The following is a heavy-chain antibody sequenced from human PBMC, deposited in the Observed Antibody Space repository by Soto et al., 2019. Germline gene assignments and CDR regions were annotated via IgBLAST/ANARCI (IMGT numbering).Heavy chain of an antibody. Sequence: ASVKVSCKASGYTFTSYGINWVRQATGQGLEWMGWMNPNSGNTGYAQKFQGRVTMTRNTSISTAYMELSSLRSEDTAVYYCARQNTAMVDHDAFDIWGQGTMVTVSS. CDR2: MNPNSGNT. CDR3: ARQNTAMVDHDAFDI. J-gene: IGHJ3*02. CDR1: GYTFTSYG. D-gene: IGHD5-18*01. V-gene: IGHV1-8*01.